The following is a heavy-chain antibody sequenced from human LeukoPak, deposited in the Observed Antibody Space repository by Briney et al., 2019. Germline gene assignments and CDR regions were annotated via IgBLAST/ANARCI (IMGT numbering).Heavy chain of an antibody. Sequence: GGSLRLSCAASGFTFSSYGMSWVRQAPGKGLEWVSAISGSGGSTYYADSVKGRFTISRDNAKNSLYLQMNSLRAEDTAVYYCARVGRYYMDVWGKGTTVTISS. J-gene: IGHJ6*03. V-gene: IGHV3-23*01. CDR1: GFTFSSYG. CDR2: ISGSGGST. CDR3: ARVGRYYMDV.